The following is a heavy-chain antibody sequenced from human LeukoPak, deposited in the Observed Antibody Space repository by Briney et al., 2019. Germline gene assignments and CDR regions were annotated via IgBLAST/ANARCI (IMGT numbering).Heavy chain of an antibody. CDR3: ARGGIIAAHWYFDL. D-gene: IGHD6-25*01. V-gene: IGHV4-59*01. CDR1: GGSISSYY. Sequence: PSETLSLTCTVSGGSISSYYWSWIRQPPGKGLEWIGYIYYSGSTNYNPSLKSRVTISVDTSKNQFSLKLSSVTAADTVVYYCARGGIIAAHWYFDLWGRGTLVTVSS. J-gene: IGHJ2*01. CDR2: IYYSGST.